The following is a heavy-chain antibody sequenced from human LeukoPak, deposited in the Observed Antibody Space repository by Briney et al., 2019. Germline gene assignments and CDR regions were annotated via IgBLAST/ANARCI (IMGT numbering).Heavy chain of an antibody. CDR1: GFTFSSYS. V-gene: IGHV3-21*01. CDR2: ISSSSSYI. CDR3: ARGGEAAAGLGY. Sequence: GGSLRLSCAASGFTFSSYSMNWVRQAPGKGLEWVSSISSSSSYIYYADSVKGRFTISRDNAKNSLYLQMNSLRAEDTAVYYCARGGEAAAGLGYWGQGTLATVSS. D-gene: IGHD6-13*01. J-gene: IGHJ4*02.